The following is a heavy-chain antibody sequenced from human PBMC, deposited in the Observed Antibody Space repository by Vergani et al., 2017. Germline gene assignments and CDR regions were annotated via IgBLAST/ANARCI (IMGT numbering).Heavy chain of an antibody. D-gene: IGHD3-22*01. J-gene: IGHJ4*02. Sequence: QVQLVESGGGVVQPGRSLRLSCAASGFTFSSYTMHWVRQAPGKGLEWVAVISSDGSNKYYADSVRGRFTISRDNSKNILYLQMNSLRAEDTAVYYCARLSYDTTPYLQGGYDCWGQGTLVSVSS. CDR3: ARLSYDTTPYLQGGYDC. CDR1: GFTFSSYT. CDR2: ISSDGSNK. V-gene: IGHV3-30-3*01.